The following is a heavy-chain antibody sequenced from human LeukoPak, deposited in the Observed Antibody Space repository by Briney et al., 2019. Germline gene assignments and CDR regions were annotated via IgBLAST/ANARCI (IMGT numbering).Heavy chain of an antibody. V-gene: IGHV3-21*01. CDR3: AGLSSGDAFDI. J-gene: IGHJ3*02. Sequence: GGSLRLSCAASGFTFSSYSMNWVRQAPGKGLEWVSLISSSRSYIYYADSVKGRFTISRDNAKNSLYLQMNSLRAEDTAVYYCAGLSSGDAFDIWGQGTMVTVSS. CDR2: ISSSRSYI. CDR1: GFTFSSYS. D-gene: IGHD3-22*01.